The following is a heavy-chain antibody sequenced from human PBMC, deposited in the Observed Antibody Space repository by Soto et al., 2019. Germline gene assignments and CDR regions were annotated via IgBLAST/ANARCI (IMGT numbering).Heavy chain of an antibody. CDR1: GFTFSSYG. V-gene: IGHV3-33*01. CDR2: IWDDGSNK. D-gene: IGHD3-10*01. J-gene: IGHJ6*02. CDR3: ARDLRFEERSLYCGMYV. Sequence: QVQLVESGGGVVQPGRSLRLSCAASGFTFSSYGMHWVRQAPGKGLEWVAVIWDDGSNKYYADSVKGRFTISRDNSKNTLYQQKNSVRAEDTAVYYHARDLRFEERSLYCGMYVWGQGSTVTVSS.